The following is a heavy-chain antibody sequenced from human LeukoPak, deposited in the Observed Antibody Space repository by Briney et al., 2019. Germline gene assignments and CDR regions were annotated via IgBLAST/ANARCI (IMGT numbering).Heavy chain of an antibody. D-gene: IGHD2-2*01. CDR2: IKQDGSEQ. Sequence: GGSLRLSCAASGFTFSHYWMTWVRQAPGKGLEWVANIKQDGSEQYYVDSVKGRFTISRDNAKNSLYLQMNSLRFEDTAVYYCARDRCSSTSCFYDYWGQGTLVTVSS. CDR1: GFTFSHYW. J-gene: IGHJ4*02. CDR3: ARDRCSSTSCFYDY. V-gene: IGHV3-7*01.